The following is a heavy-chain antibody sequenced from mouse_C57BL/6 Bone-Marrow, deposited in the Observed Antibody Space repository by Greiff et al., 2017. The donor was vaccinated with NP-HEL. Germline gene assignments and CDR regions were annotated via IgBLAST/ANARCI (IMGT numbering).Heavy chain of an antibody. CDR1: GYSITSGYY. Sequence: EVHLVESGPGLVKPSQSLSLTCSVTGYSITSGYYWNWIRQFPGNKLEWMGYISYDGSNNYKPTLKNRISITRDTSKNQFFLKLNSVTTEDTATYYCARDLGYWGQGTTLTVSS. CDR3: ARDLGY. CDR2: ISYDGSN. D-gene: IGHD3-1*01. J-gene: IGHJ2*01. V-gene: IGHV3-6*01.